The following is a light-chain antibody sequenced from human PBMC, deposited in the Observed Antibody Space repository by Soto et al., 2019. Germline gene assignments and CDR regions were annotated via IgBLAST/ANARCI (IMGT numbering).Light chain of an antibody. CDR3: CSYAGSSTWV. CDR2: EGS. Sequence: QLVLTQPASVSGSPGQSITISCTGTSSDVGSYNLVSCYQQHPGKAPKLMIYEGSKRPSGVSNRFSGSKSGNTASLTISGLQAEDEADYYCCSYAGSSTWVFGGGTKLTVL. J-gene: IGLJ3*02. CDR1: SSDVGSYNL. V-gene: IGLV2-23*01.